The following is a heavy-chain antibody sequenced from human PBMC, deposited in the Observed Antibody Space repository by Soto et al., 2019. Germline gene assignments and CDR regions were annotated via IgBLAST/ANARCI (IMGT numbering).Heavy chain of an antibody. CDR3: ARDLAITIFGVAMGY. D-gene: IGHD3-3*01. CDR2: ISAYNGNT. CDR1: GYTFTSYG. Sequence: ASVKVSCKASGYTFTSYGISWVRQAPGQGLERMGWISAYNGNTNYAQKLQGRVTMTTDTSTSTAYMELRSLRSDDTAVYYCARDLAITIFGVAMGYWGQGTLVTVSS. V-gene: IGHV1-18*01. J-gene: IGHJ4*02.